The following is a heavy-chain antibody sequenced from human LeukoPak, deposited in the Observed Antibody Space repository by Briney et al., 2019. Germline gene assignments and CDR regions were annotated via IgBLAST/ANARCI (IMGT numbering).Heavy chain of an antibody. CDR1: GITVSYDF. V-gene: IGHV3-53*01. J-gene: IGHJ4*02. CDR3: ARAPRPFDNSDYYFDY. D-gene: IGHD6-25*01. Sequence: GGSLRLSCAASGITVSYDFMSWVRQAPGKGLEWVSVIYSDSSADYADSVKGRFTISRDDAKNTLYLQMNSLRAGDTAVYYCARAPRPFDNSDYYFDYWGQGSLVTVSS. CDR2: IYSDSSA.